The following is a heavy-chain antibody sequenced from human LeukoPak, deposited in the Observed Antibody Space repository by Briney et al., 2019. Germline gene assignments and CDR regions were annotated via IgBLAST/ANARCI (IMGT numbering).Heavy chain of an antibody. D-gene: IGHD2-2*02. CDR3: ARDLGYCTSTSCYSLYSMDV. CDR1: GFTFSSYE. J-gene: IGHJ6*04. V-gene: IGHV3-48*03. CDR2: ISSSGSTL. Sequence: AGSLTLSCAASGFTFSSYEMNWVRQDPGTGLEGASYISSSGSTLYYADSVKGRFTISRNNAKNSLYLQMNSLRAEDTAVYYCARDLGYCTSTSCYSLYSMDVWGKGTTVTVSS.